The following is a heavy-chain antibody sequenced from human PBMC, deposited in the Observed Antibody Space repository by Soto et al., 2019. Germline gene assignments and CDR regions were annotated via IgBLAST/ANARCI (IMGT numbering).Heavy chain of an antibody. Sequence: EASVKVSCKASGYTFTSYAMHWVRQAPGQRLEWMGWINAGNGNTKYSQKFQGRVTITRDTSASTAYMELSSLRSEDTAVYYCARAYSPTPWIAVAGRFAPWGQGTLVTVSS. V-gene: IGHV1-3*01. CDR1: GYTFTSYA. J-gene: IGHJ5*02. D-gene: IGHD6-19*01. CDR2: INAGNGNT. CDR3: ARAYSPTPWIAVAGRFAP.